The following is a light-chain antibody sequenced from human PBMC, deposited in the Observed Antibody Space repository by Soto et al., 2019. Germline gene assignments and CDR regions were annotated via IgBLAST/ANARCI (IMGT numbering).Light chain of an antibody. V-gene: IGKV3-20*01. Sequence: IVLTQSPGTLSLSPGERATLSCRASQSVSGNYLVWYQQKRGQAPRLLIYGASNRATGIPDRFSGSGSGTDFTLPISRLEPEDFAMYYCQQYGGSPRTFGQGTKVEIK. J-gene: IGKJ1*01. CDR1: QSVSGNY. CDR3: QQYGGSPRT. CDR2: GAS.